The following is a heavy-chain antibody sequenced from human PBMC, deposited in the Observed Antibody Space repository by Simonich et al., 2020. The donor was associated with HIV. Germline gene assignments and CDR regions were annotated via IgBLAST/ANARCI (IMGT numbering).Heavy chain of an antibody. CDR3: ASDPYYYYMDV. Sequence: EYGGGLVQPGGSLKLSCAASGFTFSGSAMHWVRQASGKGLEWVGRIRIKSNNYATAYAASVKGRFTISRDDSKNTAYLQMNSLKTEDTAVYYCASDPYYYYMDVWGNGTTVTVSS. CDR1: GFTFSGSA. V-gene: IGHV3-73*02. J-gene: IGHJ6*03. CDR2: IRIKSNNYAT.